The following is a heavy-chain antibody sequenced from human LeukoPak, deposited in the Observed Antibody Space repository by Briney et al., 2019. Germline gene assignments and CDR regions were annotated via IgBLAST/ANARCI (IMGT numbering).Heavy chain of an antibody. CDR3: ARVGGTAVAGTLDY. D-gene: IGHD6-13*01. Sequence: GGSLRLSCAASGFTFSSYEMNWVRQAPGKGLEWVSYISSSGSLIYYADSVRGRFTVSRDNGENSMYLQMNSLRAEDTAVYYCARVGGTAVAGTLDYWGQGTLVTVSS. CDR1: GFTFSSYE. J-gene: IGHJ4*02. CDR2: ISSSGSLI. V-gene: IGHV3-48*03.